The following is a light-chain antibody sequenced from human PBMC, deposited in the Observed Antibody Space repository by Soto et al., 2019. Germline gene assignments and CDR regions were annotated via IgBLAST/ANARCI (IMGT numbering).Light chain of an antibody. CDR2: GAS. CDR1: QSVSSSY. Sequence: ELVLTQSPGTLSLSPGERATLSCRASQSVSSSYLAWYQQKPGQAPRLLIYGASSRATGIPDRFSGSGSGTDVTLTISRLEPEDFAVYYCQQYGSSPPTFGQGTKVDIK. J-gene: IGKJ1*01. V-gene: IGKV3-20*01. CDR3: QQYGSSPPT.